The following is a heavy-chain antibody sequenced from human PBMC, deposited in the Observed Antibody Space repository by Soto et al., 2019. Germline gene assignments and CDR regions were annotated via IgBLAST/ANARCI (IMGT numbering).Heavy chain of an antibody. CDR1: GGSISSYY. CDR2: IYYSGST. D-gene: IGHD3-10*01. V-gene: IGHV4-59*01. Sequence: KPSETLSLTCTVSGGSISSYYWSWIRQPPGKGLEWIGYIYYSGSTNYNPSLKSRVTISVDTSKNQFSLKLSSVTAADTAVYYCARVGGEILWFGELLYPSPHFDYWGQGTRVTVSS. CDR3: ARVGGEILWFGELLYPSPHFDY. J-gene: IGHJ4*02.